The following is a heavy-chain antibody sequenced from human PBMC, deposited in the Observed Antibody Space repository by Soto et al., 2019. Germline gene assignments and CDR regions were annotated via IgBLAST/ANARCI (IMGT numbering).Heavy chain of an antibody. CDR2: INPSGGST. CDR3: ARSPYSSGYYYAIDY. J-gene: IGHJ4*02. V-gene: IGHV1-46*01. Sequence: ASVKVSCKAVGNTFTTYAIHWVRKAPGQGLEWMGLINPSGGSTTYAQKFQGRVTMTRDTSTSTVYMDLSSLRSEDSAVYYCARSPYSSGYYYAIDYWGQGTQVTVSS. CDR1: GNTFTTYA. D-gene: IGHD3-22*01.